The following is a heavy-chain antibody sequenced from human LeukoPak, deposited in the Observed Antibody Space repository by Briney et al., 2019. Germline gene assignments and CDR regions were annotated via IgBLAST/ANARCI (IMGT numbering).Heavy chain of an antibody. J-gene: IGHJ3*02. D-gene: IGHD6-13*01. Sequence: PGGCLRLSCAASGFTFNSYWMSWVRQAPGKGLEWVSVIYSGGSTYYADSVKGRFTISRDNSKNTLYLQMNSLRAEDTAVYYCARSSSWFARFDIRGQGTMVTVSS. CDR1: GFTFNSYW. V-gene: IGHV3-53*01. CDR2: IYSGGST. CDR3: ARSSSWFARFDI.